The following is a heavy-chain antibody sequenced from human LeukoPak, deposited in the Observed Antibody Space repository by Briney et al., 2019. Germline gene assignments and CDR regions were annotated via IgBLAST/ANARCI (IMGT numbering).Heavy chain of an antibody. D-gene: IGHD2-2*01. CDR3: ARDTPRYCSSTSCYAFDI. CDR2: ISAYNGNT. CDR1: GYTFTSYG. Sequence: GASVKVSCKASGYTFTSYGISWVRQAPGQGLEWMGWISAYNGNTNYAQELQGRVTMTTDTSTSTAYMELRSLRSDDTAVYYCARDTPRYCSSTSCYAFDIWGQGTMVTVSS. J-gene: IGHJ3*02. V-gene: IGHV1-18*04.